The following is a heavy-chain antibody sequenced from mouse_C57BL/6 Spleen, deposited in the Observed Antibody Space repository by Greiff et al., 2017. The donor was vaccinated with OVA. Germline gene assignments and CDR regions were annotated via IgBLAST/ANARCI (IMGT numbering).Heavy chain of an antibody. V-gene: IGHV1-67*01. Sequence: VKLMEPGPELVRPGVSVKISCKGSGYTFTDYAMHWVKQSHAKSLEWIGVISTYYGDASYNQKFKDKATMTVDKSSSTAYMELARLTSEDSAVYYCAGVYGNYERGYYAMDYWGQGTSVTVSS. J-gene: IGHJ4*01. CDR3: AGVYGNYERGYYAMDY. CDR1: GYTFTDYA. CDR2: ISTYYGDA. D-gene: IGHD2-10*02.